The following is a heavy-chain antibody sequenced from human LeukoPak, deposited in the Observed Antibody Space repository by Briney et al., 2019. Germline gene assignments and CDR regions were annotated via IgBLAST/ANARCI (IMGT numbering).Heavy chain of an antibody. CDR3: TKLLLPASKGAFVI. D-gene: IGHD2-2*01. V-gene: IGHV4-4*07. J-gene: IGHJ3*02. Sequence: TSETLSLTCSVSGGSLSGSYWSWIRQSAGERPEYIGRINFSGTTNYNPSLRSRVTLSMDTSKNQVSLDLSAVTAADTAVYYCTKLLLPASKGAFVIWGLGTLVTVSS. CDR1: GGSLSGSY. CDR2: INFSGTT.